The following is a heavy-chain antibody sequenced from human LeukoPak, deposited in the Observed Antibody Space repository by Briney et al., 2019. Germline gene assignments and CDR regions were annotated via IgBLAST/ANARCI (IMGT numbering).Heavy chain of an antibody. CDR2: IIPIPGMA. CDR1: GGTFSTYP. V-gene: IGHV1-69*04. D-gene: IGHD3-16*01. CDR3: AREGFGEWEQLPFVH. Sequence: SVKVSCKSSGGTFSTYPIAWVRQAPGQGLEWMGRIIPIPGMANYAQKFQGRVTFTAEESTSTAYMDLSSLTSEDTAVYYCAREGFGEWEQLPFVHWGQGTLVSVSS. J-gene: IGHJ4*02.